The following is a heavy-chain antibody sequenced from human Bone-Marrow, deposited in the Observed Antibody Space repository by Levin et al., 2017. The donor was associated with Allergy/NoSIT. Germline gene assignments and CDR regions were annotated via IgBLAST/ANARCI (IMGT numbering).Heavy chain of an antibody. J-gene: IGHJ6*02. D-gene: IGHD1-14*01. CDR2: IYSSGST. V-gene: IGHV4-59*08. Sequence: SQTLSLPCTVSCGSIHDYYWSWIRQAPGKGLEWIGEIYSSGSTTYNPSLQSRVTMSLDMSKHQFSLRLSSVTAADTAVYFCARRGREPAPILGREPKKYYYHYGLDVWGQGTTVTVSS. CDR3: ARRGREPAPILGREPKKYYYHYGLDV. CDR1: CGSIHDYY.